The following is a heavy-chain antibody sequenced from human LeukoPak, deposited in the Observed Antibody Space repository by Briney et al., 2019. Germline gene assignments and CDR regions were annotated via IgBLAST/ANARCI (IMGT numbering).Heavy chain of an antibody. CDR3: ARDGPITMIVVVDAFDI. Sequence: SVKVSCKASGGTFSSYAISWVRQAPGQGLEWMGRIIPILGIANYAQKFQGRVTITADKSTSTAYMELSSLRSEDTAVYYCARDGPITMIVVVDAFDIWGQGTMVIVSS. J-gene: IGHJ3*02. D-gene: IGHD3-22*01. V-gene: IGHV1-69*04. CDR2: IIPILGIA. CDR1: GGTFSSYA.